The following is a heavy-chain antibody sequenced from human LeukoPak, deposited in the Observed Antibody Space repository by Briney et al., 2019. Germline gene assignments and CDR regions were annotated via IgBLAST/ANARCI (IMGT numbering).Heavy chain of an antibody. CDR3: ARGGSYLSAFDI. J-gene: IGHJ3*02. CDR1: GFTFSSYA. D-gene: IGHD1-26*01. Sequence: GGSLRLSRAASGFTFSSYAMSWVRQAPGKGLEWVSIIYSGGSTFYADSVKGRFTISRDNSKNTLYLQMNSLRAEDTAVYYCARGGSYLSAFDIWGQGTMVTVSS. V-gene: IGHV3-53*01. CDR2: IYSGGST.